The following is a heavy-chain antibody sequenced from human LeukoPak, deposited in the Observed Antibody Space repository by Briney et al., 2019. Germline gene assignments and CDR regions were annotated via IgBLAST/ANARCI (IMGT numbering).Heavy chain of an antibody. Sequence: PSETLSLTCTVSGGSISSGGYYWSWIRQHPGKGLEWIGYIYYSGSTYYNPPLKSRVTISVDTSKNQFSLKLSSVTAADTAVYYCASAPRGYYDSSGYYYEVNAFDIWGQGTMVTVSS. V-gene: IGHV4-31*03. D-gene: IGHD3-22*01. CDR1: GGSISSGGYY. J-gene: IGHJ3*02. CDR3: ASAPRGYYDSSGYYYEVNAFDI. CDR2: IYYSGST.